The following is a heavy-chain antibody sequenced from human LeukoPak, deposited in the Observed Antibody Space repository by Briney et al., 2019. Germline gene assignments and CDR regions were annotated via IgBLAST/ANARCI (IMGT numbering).Heavy chain of an antibody. D-gene: IGHD6-13*01. CDR1: GFTFSSYA. Sequence: PGGSLRLSCAASGFTFSSYAMHWVRQAPGKGLEWVAVISYDGSNKYYADSVKGRFTIPRDNSKNTLYLQMNSLRAEDTAVYYCARDLFTDSSSWYCGMDVWGQGTTVTVSS. J-gene: IGHJ6*02. V-gene: IGHV3-30-3*01. CDR3: ARDLFTDSSSWYCGMDV. CDR2: ISYDGSNK.